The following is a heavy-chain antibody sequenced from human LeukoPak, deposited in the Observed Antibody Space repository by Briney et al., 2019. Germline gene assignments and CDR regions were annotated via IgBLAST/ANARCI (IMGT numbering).Heavy chain of an antibody. CDR2: FDPEDGET. D-gene: IGHD5-24*01. V-gene: IGHV1-24*01. J-gene: IGHJ4*02. CDR3: ARFAEMVTGLDY. CDR1: GYTLTELS. Sequence: ASVKVSCKVSGYTLTELSMHWVRQAPGKGLEWMGGFDPEDGETVYAQRFQGRVTMTEDTSTDTAYMELSSLRSEDTAVYYCARFAEMVTGLDYWGQGTLVTVSS.